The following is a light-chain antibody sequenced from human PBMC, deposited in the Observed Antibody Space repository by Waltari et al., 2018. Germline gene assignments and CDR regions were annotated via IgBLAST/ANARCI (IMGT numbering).Light chain of an antibody. CDR3: CSYAGSYTFVV. CDR1: SSDVGGYNS. CDR2: DVS. J-gene: IGLJ2*01. V-gene: IGLV2-11*01. Sequence: QSALTQPRSVSGSPGQSVTISCTGTSSDVGGYNSVSWYQQHPGKAPKLMLYDVSNRPSGVPDRFSGSKSGNTASLTISGLQAEDEADYYCCSYAGSYTFVVFGGGTKLTVL.